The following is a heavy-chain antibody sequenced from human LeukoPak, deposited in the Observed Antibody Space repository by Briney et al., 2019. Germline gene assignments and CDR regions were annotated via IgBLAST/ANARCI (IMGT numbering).Heavy chain of an antibody. V-gene: IGHV4-30-4*01. CDR2: IYYSGST. CDR3: ARVSDPLYGSGGFDP. CDR1: GGSISSGDYY. Sequence: PSETLSLTCTVSGGSISSGDYYWSWIRQPPGKGLEWIGYIYYSGSTYYNPSLKSRVTISVDTSKNQFSLKLSSVTAADTAVYYCARVSDPLYGSGGFDPWGQGTLVTVSS. D-gene: IGHD3-10*01. J-gene: IGHJ5*02.